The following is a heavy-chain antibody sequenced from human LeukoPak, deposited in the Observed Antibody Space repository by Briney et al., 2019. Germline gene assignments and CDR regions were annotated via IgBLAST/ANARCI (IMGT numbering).Heavy chain of an antibody. CDR3: ARRRDFIDY. J-gene: IGHJ4*02. CDR1: GFTLSDYY. CDR2: SSSSGSTI. V-gene: IGHV3-11*01. Sequence: GGSLRLSRAASGFTLSDYYMGWIRQAPGKGLEWVSYSSSSGSTIYYADSVKGRFAISRDNAKNSLYLQMNSLRAEDTAVYYCARRRDFIDYWGQGTLVAVSS. D-gene: IGHD3/OR15-3a*01.